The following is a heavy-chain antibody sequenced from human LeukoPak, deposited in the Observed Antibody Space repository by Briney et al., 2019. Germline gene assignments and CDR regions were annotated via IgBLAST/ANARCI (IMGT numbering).Heavy chain of an antibody. Sequence: PSETLSLTCAVYGGSFSGYYWSWIRQPPGKGLEWIGEINHSGSTNYNPSLKSRVTISVDTSKNQFSLNLSSVSAADTAVYYCARVVSSWHSDYWVQGTLVTVSS. CDR3: ARVVSSWHSDY. CDR2: INHSGST. V-gene: IGHV4-34*01. D-gene: IGHD6-13*01. CDR1: GGSFSGYY. J-gene: IGHJ4*02.